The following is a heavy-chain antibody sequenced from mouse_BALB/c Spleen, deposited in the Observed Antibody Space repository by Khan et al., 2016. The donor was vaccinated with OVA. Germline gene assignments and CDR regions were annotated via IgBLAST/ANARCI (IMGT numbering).Heavy chain of an antibody. CDR1: EFSLSRYN. Sequence: VKLLESGPGLVAPSQSLSITCTVSEFSLSRYNIHWVRQPPGKGLEWLGMIWGGGDTDYNSTLKSRLSIYKDNSKSQVFLKVNSLQTGDSAVYYCARAYYRYDGYYAIDFWGQGTSVTVFS. CDR2: IWGGGDT. CDR3: ARAYYRYDGYYAIDF. V-gene: IGHV2-6-4*01. J-gene: IGHJ4*01. D-gene: IGHD2-14*01.